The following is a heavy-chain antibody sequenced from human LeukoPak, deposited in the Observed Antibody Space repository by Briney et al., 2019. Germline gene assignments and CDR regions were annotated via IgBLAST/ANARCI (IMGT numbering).Heavy chain of an antibody. CDR2: IYPGDSDT. J-gene: IGHJ4*02. CDR1: GYTFTNYW. D-gene: IGHD6-6*01. V-gene: IGHV5-51*07. CDR3: ARQGYSSSSRFDY. Sequence: GESLKISCKGSGYTFTNYWIGWVHQMPGKGMEWMGIIYPGDSDTRYSPSFQGQVTISADKSISTAYLQWSSLKASDTAMYYCARQGYSSSSRFDYWGQGTPVTVSS.